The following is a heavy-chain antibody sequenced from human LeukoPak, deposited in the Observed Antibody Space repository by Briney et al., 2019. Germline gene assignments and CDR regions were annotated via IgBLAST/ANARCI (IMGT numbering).Heavy chain of an antibody. J-gene: IGHJ4*02. Sequence: GGSLRLSXAASGFTFSSYWMSWVRQAPGKGLEWVANIKQDGSEKYYVDSVKGRFTISRDNAKNSLYLQMNSLRAEDTAVYYCARDGSYDFWSGLVVDYWGQGTLVTVSS. CDR3: ARDGSYDFWSGLVVDY. CDR1: GFTFSSYW. V-gene: IGHV3-7*01. CDR2: IKQDGSEK. D-gene: IGHD3-3*01.